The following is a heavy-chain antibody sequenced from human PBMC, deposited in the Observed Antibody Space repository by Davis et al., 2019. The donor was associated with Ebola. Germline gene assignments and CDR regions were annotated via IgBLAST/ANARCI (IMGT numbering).Heavy chain of an antibody. V-gene: IGHV3-33*06. D-gene: IGHD2-8*02. Sequence: GESLKISCAASGFTFSNYEMNWVRQAPGKGLEWVAVIWYDGSNEHYAASVKGRFTISRDNSKNTVYLQMNGLRTEDTAVYFCAKDYWPHSDYYYGMDVWGQGTTVTVSS. CDR3: AKDYWPHSDYYYGMDV. J-gene: IGHJ6*02. CDR2: IWYDGSNE. CDR1: GFTFSNYE.